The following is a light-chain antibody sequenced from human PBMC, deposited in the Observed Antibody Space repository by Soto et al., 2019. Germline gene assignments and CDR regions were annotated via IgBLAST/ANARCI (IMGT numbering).Light chain of an antibody. CDR3: QQYGSSPLT. V-gene: IGKV3-20*01. Sequence: EIVLAQSPGTPSLSPGQRATLSCRASQSDSRDYVAWYQHKPGQAPRLLIYAASSRPSGIPDRFGGSGSGTDFTLTISRLEPEDFALYYCQQYGSSPLTFGGGTRVEFK. CDR1: QSDSRDY. J-gene: IGKJ4*01. CDR2: AAS.